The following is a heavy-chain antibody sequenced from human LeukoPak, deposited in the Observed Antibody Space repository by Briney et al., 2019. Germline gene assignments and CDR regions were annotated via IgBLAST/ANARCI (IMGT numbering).Heavy chain of an antibody. V-gene: IGHV4-34*01. CDR3: ARGTVLGSYYYFDY. CDR1: GGSFSDYD. D-gene: IGHD1-26*01. Sequence: SETLSLTCAVYGGSFSDYDWGWIRQPPGKGLEWIGEISHSGTTNCDPSLKSRISMSIDTSRSQFSLKLSSVTAADTAVYYCARGTVLGSYYYFDYWGQGTLVTVSS. CDR2: ISHSGTT. J-gene: IGHJ4*02.